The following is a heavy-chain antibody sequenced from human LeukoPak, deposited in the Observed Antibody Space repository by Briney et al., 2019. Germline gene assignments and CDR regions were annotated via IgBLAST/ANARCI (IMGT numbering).Heavy chain of an antibody. CDR2: IYYSGST. V-gene: IGHV4-39*07. CDR1: GGSISSSSYY. Sequence: SETLSLTCTVSGGSISSSSYYWGWIRQPPGKGLEWIGSIYYSGSTYYNPSLKSRVTISVDTSKNQFSLKLSSVTAADTAVYYCARVYLYYGSGSYRSLDYWGQGTLVTVSS. CDR3: ARVYLYYGSGSYRSLDY. D-gene: IGHD3-10*01. J-gene: IGHJ4*02.